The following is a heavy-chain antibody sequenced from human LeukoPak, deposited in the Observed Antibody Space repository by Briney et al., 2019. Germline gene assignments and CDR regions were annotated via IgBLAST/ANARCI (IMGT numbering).Heavy chain of an antibody. D-gene: IGHD3-9*01. Sequence: GGSLRHSCAASGFTFSSYAIHWVRQAPGKGLEWVAIISYDGTNKYYADSVRGRFTISRDNSKNTLYLQMNSLRPEDTAVYYCARDFGWLSGFDNWGQGTLVTVSS. J-gene: IGHJ4*02. V-gene: IGHV3-30-3*01. CDR2: ISYDGTNK. CDR3: ARDFGWLSGFDN. CDR1: GFTFSSYA.